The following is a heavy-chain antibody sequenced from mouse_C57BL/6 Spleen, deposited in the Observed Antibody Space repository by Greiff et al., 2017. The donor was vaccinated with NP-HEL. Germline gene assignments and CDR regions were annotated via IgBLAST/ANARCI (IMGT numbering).Heavy chain of an antibody. CDR2: IYPSDSET. V-gene: IGHV1-61*01. Sequence: VQLQQPGAELVRPGSSVKLSCKASGYTFTSYWMDWVKQRPGQGLEWIGNIYPSDSETHYNQKFKDKATLTVDKSSSTAYMQLSSLTSEDSAVYYCARRATGYDEVGVDYWGQGTTLTVSS. CDR3: ARRATGYDEVGVDY. D-gene: IGHD2-3*01. CDR1: GYTFTSYW. J-gene: IGHJ2*01.